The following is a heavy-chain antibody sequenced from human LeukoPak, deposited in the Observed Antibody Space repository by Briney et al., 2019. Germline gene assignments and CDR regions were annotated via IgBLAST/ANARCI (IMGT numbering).Heavy chain of an antibody. V-gene: IGHV3-11*05. CDR1: GFTFSDYY. D-gene: IGHD2-15*01. Sequence: PGGSLRLSCAASGFTFSDYYMSGIRQAPGKGLEGVSYISSSSSYTNYADSVKGRFTISRDNAKNSLYLQMNSLRAEDTAVYCCARALAGRLGAFDIWGQGTMVTVSS. J-gene: IGHJ3*02. CDR3: ARALAGRLGAFDI. CDR2: ISSSSSYT.